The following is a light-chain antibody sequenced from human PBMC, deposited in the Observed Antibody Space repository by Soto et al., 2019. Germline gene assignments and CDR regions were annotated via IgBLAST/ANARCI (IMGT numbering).Light chain of an antibody. CDR3: QQRSTS. CDR2: DAS. CDR1: QSVSSY. Sequence: EIVLTQSPATLSLSPGERATLSCRASQSVSSYLAWYQQKPGQAPRLLIYDASNRATGIPARFSGSGSGTDFTLSIRSLEHEDFEVYYCQQRSTSFGGGTKVEIK. V-gene: IGKV3-11*01. J-gene: IGKJ4*01.